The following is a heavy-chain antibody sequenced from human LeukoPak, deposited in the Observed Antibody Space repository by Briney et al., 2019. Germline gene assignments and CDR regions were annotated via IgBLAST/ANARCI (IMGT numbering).Heavy chain of an antibody. CDR2: ISYDGSNK. V-gene: IGHV3-30-3*01. J-gene: IGHJ4*02. CDR1: GFTFSSYA. D-gene: IGHD2-2*01. Sequence: GKSLRLSCAASGFTFSSYAMHWVRQAPGKGLEWVAVISYDGSNKYYADSVKGRFTISRDNSKNTLYLQMNSLRAEDTAVYYCARDLQRYCSSTSCYRIDYWGQGTLVTVSS. CDR3: ARDLQRYCSSTSCYRIDY.